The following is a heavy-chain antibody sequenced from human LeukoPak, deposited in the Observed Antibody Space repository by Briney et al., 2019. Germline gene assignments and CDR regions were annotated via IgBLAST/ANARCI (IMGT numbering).Heavy chain of an antibody. CDR1: GFTFSSYN. V-gene: IGHV3-21*01. Sequence: GGSLRLSCAASGFTFSSYNMDWVRQSPGKGLEWVSSISSSSDYIYYADSLKGRFTISRDNAKNSLYLQMNSLRAEDTAVYYCAREGYSGYAADYWGQGTLVTVSS. D-gene: IGHD5-12*01. J-gene: IGHJ4*02. CDR2: ISSSSDYI. CDR3: AREGYSGYAADY.